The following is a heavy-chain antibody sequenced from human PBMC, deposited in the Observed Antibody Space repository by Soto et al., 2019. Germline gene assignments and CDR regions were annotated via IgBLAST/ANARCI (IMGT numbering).Heavy chain of an antibody. D-gene: IGHD2-15*01. Sequence: SETLSLTCTVSGGSIRSGNVYWSWIRQRPGEGPEWIGYIHDSGGTDYNPSLKSRITISVDTFKNQFSLKLSSVTAADTAVYYCVRDRGYWGQGTPVTVSS. V-gene: IGHV4-31*03. CDR3: VRDRGY. CDR1: GGSIRSGNVY. J-gene: IGHJ4*02. CDR2: IHDSGGT.